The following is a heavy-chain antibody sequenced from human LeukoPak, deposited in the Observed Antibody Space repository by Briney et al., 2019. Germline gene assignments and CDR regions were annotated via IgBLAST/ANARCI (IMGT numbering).Heavy chain of an antibody. J-gene: IGHJ4*02. CDR3: ARGGYYDILTGYYQ. CDR2: IIPIFGTA. Sequence: ASVTVSCKASGGTFSSYAISWVRQAPGQGLEWMGGIIPIFGTANYAQKFQGRVTITADESTSTAYMELSSLRSEDTAVYYCARGGYYDILTGYYQWGQGTLVTVSS. CDR1: GGTFSSYA. V-gene: IGHV1-69*01. D-gene: IGHD3-9*01.